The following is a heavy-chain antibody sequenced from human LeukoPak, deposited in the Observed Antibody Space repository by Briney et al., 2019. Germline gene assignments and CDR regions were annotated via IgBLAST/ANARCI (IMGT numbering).Heavy chain of an antibody. CDR2: INPNSGGT. CDR1: GGTFSSYA. V-gene: IGHV1-69*13. J-gene: IGHJ5*02. Sequence: SVKVSCKASGGTFSSYAISWVRQAPGQGLEWMGWINPNSGGTNYAQKFQGRVTITADESTSTAYMELSSLRSDDTAVYNCARVVTPRYCSTTSCYWKGWFDPWGQGTLVTVSS. D-gene: IGHD2-2*01. CDR3: ARVVTPRYCSTTSCYWKGWFDP.